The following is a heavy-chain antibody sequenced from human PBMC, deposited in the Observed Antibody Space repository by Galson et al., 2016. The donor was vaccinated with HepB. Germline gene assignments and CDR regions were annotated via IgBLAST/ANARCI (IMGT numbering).Heavy chain of an antibody. V-gene: IGHV1-2*04. J-gene: IGHJ6*02. CDR3: AREGGYSSSSGYFYYGMDV. CDR2: INPNSGGT. CDR1: GYTFTGYY. D-gene: IGHD6-6*01. Sequence: SCKASGYTFTGYYMHWVRQAPGQGPEWMGWINPNSGGTNYAQKFQGWVTMTRDTSISTADMELSRLRSDDAAGYYCAREGGYSSSSGYFYYGMDVWGQGTTVTVAS.